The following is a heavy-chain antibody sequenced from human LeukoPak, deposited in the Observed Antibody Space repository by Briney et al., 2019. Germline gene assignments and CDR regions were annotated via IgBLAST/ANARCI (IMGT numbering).Heavy chain of an antibody. Sequence: GGSLRLSCAASGFTVSSNYMSWVRQAPGKGLEWVSVIYSGGSTYYADSVKGRFTISRDNAKNSLYLQMNSLRAEDTAVYYCARSVVAANFDYWGQGTLVTVSS. CDR3: ARSVVAANFDY. CDR2: IYSGGST. D-gene: IGHD2-15*01. CDR1: GFTVSSNY. J-gene: IGHJ4*02. V-gene: IGHV3-66*01.